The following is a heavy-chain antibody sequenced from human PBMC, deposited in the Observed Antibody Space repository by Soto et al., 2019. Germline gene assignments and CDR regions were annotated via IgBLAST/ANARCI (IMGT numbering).Heavy chain of an antibody. D-gene: IGHD3-22*01. Sequence: GGSLRLSCAASGFTFSSYAMSWVRQAPGKGLEWVSAISGSGGSTYYADSVKGRFTISRDNSKNTLYLQMNSLRAEDTAVYYCAKDQSPYYYDSSGWGYFDYWGQGTLVTVSS. CDR3: AKDQSPYYYDSSGWGYFDY. V-gene: IGHV3-23*01. J-gene: IGHJ4*02. CDR1: GFTFSSYA. CDR2: ISGSGGST.